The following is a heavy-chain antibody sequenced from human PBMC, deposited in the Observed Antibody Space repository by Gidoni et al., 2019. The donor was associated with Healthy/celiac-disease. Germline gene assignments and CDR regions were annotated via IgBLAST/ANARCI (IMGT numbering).Heavy chain of an antibody. J-gene: IGHJ6*03. V-gene: IGHV5-51*03. CDR1: GYSFTSYW. CDR3: ARYLTTVTTSKYYYYYYMDV. D-gene: IGHD4-17*01. CDR2: IYPGDSDT. Sequence: EVQLVQSGAEVKKPGESLKISCKGSGYSFTSYWIVWVRQMPGKGLEWMGIIYPGDSDTRYSPSFQGQVTISADKSISTAYLQWSSLKASDTAMYYCARYLTTVTTSKYYYYYYMDVWGKGTTVTVSS.